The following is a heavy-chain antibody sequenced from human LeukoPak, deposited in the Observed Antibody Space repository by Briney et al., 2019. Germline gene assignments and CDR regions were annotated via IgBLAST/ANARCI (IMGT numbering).Heavy chain of an antibody. D-gene: IGHD1-14*01. CDR1: GGTFISYA. V-gene: IGHV1-69*06. CDR3: ASSGLHARWFDP. Sequence: ASGKVSCKASGGTFISYAISWVRQAPGQGLECIGGIIPIFGTANYAQKFQGRVTITADKYTSTAYMELSSLRSEDTAVYYCASSGLHARWFDPWGQGTLVTVSS. J-gene: IGHJ5*02. CDR2: IIPIFGTA.